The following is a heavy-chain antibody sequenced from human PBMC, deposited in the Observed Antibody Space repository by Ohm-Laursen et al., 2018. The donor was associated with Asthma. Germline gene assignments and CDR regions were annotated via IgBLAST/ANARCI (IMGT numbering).Heavy chain of an antibody. Sequence: SLRLSCTASGFTFSSYAMSWVRQAPGKGLEWVSAISGSGGSTYYADSVKGRFTISRDNSKNTLYLQMNSLRAEDTAVYYCASPSPYSSSWYFDYWGQGTLVTVSS. CDR3: ASPSPYSSSWYFDY. J-gene: IGHJ4*02. D-gene: IGHD6-13*01. CDR1: GFTFSSYA. CDR2: ISGSGGST. V-gene: IGHV3-23*01.